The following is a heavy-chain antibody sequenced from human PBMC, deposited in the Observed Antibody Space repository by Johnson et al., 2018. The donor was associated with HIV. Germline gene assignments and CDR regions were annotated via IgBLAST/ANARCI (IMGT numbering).Heavy chain of an antibody. V-gene: IGHV3-33*06. CDR2: IWHDGSNK. CDR3: AKAVAARPQGNDGAFDI. Sequence: QVQLVESGGGVVQPGRSLRLSCAASGFTLSNYGMHWVRQAPGKGLEWVAVIWHDGSNKYYADSVKGRFPISRDNSKNTLYLQMNSLRAEDTAVYYCAKAVAARPQGNDGAFDIWGQGTMVTVSS. J-gene: IGHJ3*02. CDR1: GFTLSNYG. D-gene: IGHD6-6*01.